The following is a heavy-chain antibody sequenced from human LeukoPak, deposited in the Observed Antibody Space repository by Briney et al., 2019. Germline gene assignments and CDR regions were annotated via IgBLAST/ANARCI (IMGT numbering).Heavy chain of an antibody. Sequence: GGSLRLSCAASGFSFGSYGMHWVRQAPGKGLEWVAVIWYEGSNKYYSDTVRGRFTISRDNSQNTLYLQMSSLSVEDTAVYYCARAFGYSGHDSSGYFFDFWGQGTLVTVSS. CDR2: IWYEGSNK. CDR3: ARAFGYSGHDSSGYFFDF. J-gene: IGHJ4*02. D-gene: IGHD5-12*01. V-gene: IGHV3-33*01. CDR1: GFSFGSYG.